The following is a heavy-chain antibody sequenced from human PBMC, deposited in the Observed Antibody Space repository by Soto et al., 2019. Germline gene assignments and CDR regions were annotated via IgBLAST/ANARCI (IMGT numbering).Heavy chain of an antibody. D-gene: IGHD5-12*01. CDR1: GGSFSGYY. CDR3: ARGLGYIGPPRYYYYMDV. Sequence: SETLSLTCAVYGGSFSGYYWSWIRQPPGKGLEWIGEINHSGSTNYNPSLKSRVTISVDTSKNQFSLKLSSVTAADTAVYYCARGLGYIGPPRYYYYMDVWGKGTTVTVSS. J-gene: IGHJ6*03. CDR2: INHSGST. V-gene: IGHV4-34*01.